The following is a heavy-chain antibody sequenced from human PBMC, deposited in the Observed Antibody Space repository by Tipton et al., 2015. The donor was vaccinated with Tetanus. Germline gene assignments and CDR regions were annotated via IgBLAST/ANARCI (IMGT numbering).Heavy chain of an antibody. V-gene: IGHV4-61*01. CDR1: GGSVRSGSYY. J-gene: IGHJ4*02. Sequence: TLSLTCTVSGGSVRSGSYYWSWIRQPPGKGLEWLAYISGSGTTNSNYYLKSRITMTRDTSRNQSSLTLTSVTAADTAVYYCARANYDSFKKGPFDSWGQGSLVIVSS. CDR3: ARANYDSFKKGPFDS. D-gene: IGHD3-3*01. CDR2: ISGSGTT.